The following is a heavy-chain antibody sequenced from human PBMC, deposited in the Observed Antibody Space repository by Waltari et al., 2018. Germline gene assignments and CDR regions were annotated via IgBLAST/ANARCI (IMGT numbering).Heavy chain of an antibody. CDR1: GYTFTSYD. Sequence: QVQLVQSGAEVKKPGASVKVSCKTSGYTFTSYDITWVRQAPGQGLDWMGWISADTGNTIYAQSLQGEVTMTTDTSTSTAYMVVRNLRSDDTAVYYCARPYYSGSGYLDYWGQGTLVTVST. CDR2: ISADTGNT. CDR3: ARPYYSGSGYLDY. J-gene: IGHJ4*02. D-gene: IGHD3-10*01. V-gene: IGHV1-18*01.